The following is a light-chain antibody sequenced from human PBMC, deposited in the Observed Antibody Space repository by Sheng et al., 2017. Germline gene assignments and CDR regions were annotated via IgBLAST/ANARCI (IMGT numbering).Light chain of an antibody. J-gene: IGKJ1*01. CDR1: QSVSTK. CDR3: QHYYGWPQT. Sequence: EIVMTQSPGTLSVSPGERVALSCWASQSVSTKVAWLHQKPGQAPXLLIYGAYTRVTGVPARFXGSGTGTEFILTISSLQSEDFGIYYCQHYYGWPQTFGPGTKVEVK. V-gene: IGKV3-15*01. CDR2: GAY.